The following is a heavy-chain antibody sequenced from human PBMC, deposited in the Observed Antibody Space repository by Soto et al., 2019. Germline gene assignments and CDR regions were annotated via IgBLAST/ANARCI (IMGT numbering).Heavy chain of an antibody. CDR1: GGSFSGYY. CDR2: INHSGST. V-gene: IGHV4-34*01. D-gene: IGHD4-17*01. CDR3: ARTLYGDNVDY. Sequence: SETLSLTCAVYGGSFSGYYWSWIRQPPGKGLEWIGEINHSGSTNYNPSLKSRVTISVDTSKNQFSLKLSSVTAEDTAVYYCARTLYGDNVDYWGQGTLVTVSS. J-gene: IGHJ4*02.